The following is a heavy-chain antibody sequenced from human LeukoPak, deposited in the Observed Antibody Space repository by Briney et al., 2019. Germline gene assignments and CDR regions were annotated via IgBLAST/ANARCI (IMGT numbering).Heavy chain of an antibody. J-gene: IGHJ4*02. V-gene: IGHV4-59*08. CDR3: ARQWGYFDY. CDR1: GGSISSYY. CDR2: IYYSGST. Sequence: TSETLSLTCTVSGGSISSYYWSWIRQPPGKGLEWIGYIYYSGSTNYNPSLKSRVTISVDTSKNQFSLKLSSVTAADTAVCYCARQWGYFDYWGQGTLVTVSS. D-gene: IGHD3-16*01.